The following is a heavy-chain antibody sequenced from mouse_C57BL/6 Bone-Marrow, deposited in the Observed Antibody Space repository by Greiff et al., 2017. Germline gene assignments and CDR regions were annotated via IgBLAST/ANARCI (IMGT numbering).Heavy chain of an antibody. J-gene: IGHJ4*01. V-gene: IGHV5-17*01. CDR2: MSSGSSTI. D-gene: IGHD2-5*01. Sequence: EVHLVESGGGLVKPGGSLKLSCAASGFTFSDYGMHWVRQAPEKGLEWVAYMSSGSSTIYYADTVKGRFTISRDNAKNTLFLQMTSLRSEDTAMYYCARGYYSNYGGYAMDYWGQGTSVTVSS. CDR1: GFTFSDYG. CDR3: ARGYYSNYGGYAMDY.